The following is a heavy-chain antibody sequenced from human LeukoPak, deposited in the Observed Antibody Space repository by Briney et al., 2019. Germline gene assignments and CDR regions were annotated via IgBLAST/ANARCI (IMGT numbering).Heavy chain of an antibody. CDR1: GYSISSGNY. D-gene: IGHD6-6*01. V-gene: IGHV4-38-2*01. CDR3: ARARFDY. Sequence: PSETPSLTCAVSGYSISSGNYWGWIRQPPGKGLEWIGTISYSGTTYYNPSLKSRVTISLDASKNQFSLKLSSVTAADTAVYYCARARFDYWGQGTLVTVSS. J-gene: IGHJ4*02. CDR2: ISYSGTT.